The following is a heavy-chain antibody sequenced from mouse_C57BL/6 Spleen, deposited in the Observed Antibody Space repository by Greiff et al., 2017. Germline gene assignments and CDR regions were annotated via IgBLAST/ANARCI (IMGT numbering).Heavy chain of an antibody. D-gene: IGHD1-1*01. J-gene: IGHJ2*01. V-gene: IGHV1-61*01. Sequence: QVQLQQPGAELVRPGSSVKLSCKASGYTFTSYWMDWVKQRPGQGLEWIGNIYPSDSETHYNQKFKDKATLTVDKSSSTAYMQLSSLTSEDSAVYYCARNAYGSSYDFDYWGQGTTLTVSS. CDR3: ARNAYGSSYDFDY. CDR2: IYPSDSET. CDR1: GYTFTSYW.